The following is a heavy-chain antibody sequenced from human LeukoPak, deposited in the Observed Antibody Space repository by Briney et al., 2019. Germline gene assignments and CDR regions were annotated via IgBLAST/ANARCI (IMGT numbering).Heavy chain of an antibody. Sequence: SEALSLTCTVSGASISSYYWSWIRQPAGKGLEWIGRIYTSGSTNYNPSLKSRVTISADTSKNQFSLKLSSVTAADTAVYYCARPSTYYYDSSGHGAFDIWGQGTMVTVSS. J-gene: IGHJ3*02. V-gene: IGHV4-4*07. CDR1: GASISSYY. CDR2: IYTSGST. CDR3: ARPSTYYYDSSGHGAFDI. D-gene: IGHD3-22*01.